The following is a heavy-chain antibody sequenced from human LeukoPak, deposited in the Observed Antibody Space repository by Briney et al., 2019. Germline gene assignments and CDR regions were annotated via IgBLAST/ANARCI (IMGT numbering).Heavy chain of an antibody. CDR1: GYTFIAYY. D-gene: IGHD5-24*01. V-gene: IGHV1-2*06. J-gene: IGHJ4*02. CDR3: TRVELATILPVY. CDR2: INPNSGGT. Sequence: ASVKVSCKASGYTFIAYYVHWVRQAPGQGLEWMGRINPNSGGTNYAQNFQGRVTMTRDTSISTVYMELNRLTSDDTAVYYCTRVELATILPVYWGQGTLVTVSS.